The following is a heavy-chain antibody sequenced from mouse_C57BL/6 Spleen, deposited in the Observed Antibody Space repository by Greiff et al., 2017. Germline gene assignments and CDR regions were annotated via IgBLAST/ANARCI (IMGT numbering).Heavy chain of an antibody. Sequence: VQLQQPGAELVRPGSSVKLSCKASGYTFTSYWMHWVKQRPIQGLEWIGNIDPSDSETHYNQKFKDKATLTVDKSSSTAYMPLRSLTSEDSAVYDCARGRTGTGGYYFDYWGQGTTLTVSS. D-gene: IGHD4-1*01. CDR3: ARGRTGTGGYYFDY. CDR1: GYTFTSYW. V-gene: IGHV1-52*01. CDR2: IDPSDSET. J-gene: IGHJ2*01.